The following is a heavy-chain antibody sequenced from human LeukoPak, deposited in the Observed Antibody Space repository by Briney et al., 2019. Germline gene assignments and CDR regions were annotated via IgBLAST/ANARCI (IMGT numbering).Heavy chain of an antibody. CDR2: TYYSGST. CDR3: ARVGSDDILTGIDY. CDR1: GGSISSGDYY. Sequence: SQTLSLTCTVSGGSISSGDYYWRWIRQPPGKGLEWIGYTYYSGSTYYNPSLKSRVTISVDTSKNQFSLKLSSVTAADTAVYYCARVGSDDILTGIDYWGQGTLVTVSS. J-gene: IGHJ4*02. D-gene: IGHD3-9*01. V-gene: IGHV4-30-4*08.